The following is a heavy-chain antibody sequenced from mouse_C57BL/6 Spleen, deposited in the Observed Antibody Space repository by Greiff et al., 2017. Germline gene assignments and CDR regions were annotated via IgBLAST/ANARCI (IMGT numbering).Heavy chain of an antibody. D-gene: IGHD2-4*01. CDR1: GYNFTSYW. J-gene: IGHJ3*01. CDR3: ARGDYWFAY. V-gene: IGHV1-55*01. CDR2: ISPGSGST. Sequence: QVKLQQPGAELVKPGASVKMSCKASGYNFTSYWITWVKQRPGQGLEWIGDISPGSGSTNYNEKFKSKATLTVDTSSSTAYMQLSSLTSEDSAVYYCARGDYWFAYWGQGTLVTFSA.